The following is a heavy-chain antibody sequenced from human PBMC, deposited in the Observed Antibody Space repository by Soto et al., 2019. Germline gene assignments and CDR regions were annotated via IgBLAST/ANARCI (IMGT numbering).Heavy chain of an antibody. CDR3: ARDQGDYDFWSGYPKDYYYGMDV. CDR2: ISSSSSYT. CDR1: GFTFSDYY. Sequence: GGSLRLSCAASGFTFSDYYMSWIRQAPGKGLEWVSYISSSSSYTNYADSVKGRFTISRDNAKNSLYLQMNSLRAEDTAVYHCARDQGDYDFWSGYPKDYYYGMDVWGQGTTVTVSS. V-gene: IGHV3-11*06. J-gene: IGHJ6*02. D-gene: IGHD3-3*01.